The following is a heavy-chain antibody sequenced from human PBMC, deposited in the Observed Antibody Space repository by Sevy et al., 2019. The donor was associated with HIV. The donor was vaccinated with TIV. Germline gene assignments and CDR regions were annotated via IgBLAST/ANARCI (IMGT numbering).Heavy chain of an antibody. D-gene: IGHD1-26*01. J-gene: IGHJ1*01. V-gene: IGHV1-18*01. CDR3: ARAPSGSQGPGQYFHH. Sequence: ASVKFSCKASGYTFTYYHITWVRQAHGQGLEWMGWITPNNGHTNIAQRLQGRVTMTTDTSTSTAYLELRSLTSDDTAVYYCARAPSGSQGPGQYFHHWGQGTLVTVSS. CDR1: GYTFTYYH. CDR2: ITPNNGHT.